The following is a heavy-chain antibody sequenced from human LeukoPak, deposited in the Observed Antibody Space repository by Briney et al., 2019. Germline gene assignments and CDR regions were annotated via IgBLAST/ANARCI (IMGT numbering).Heavy chain of an antibody. CDR2: IYYSGST. CDR3: ARVNLEYYYDSSGYYIGPYFDY. CDR1: GGSISSGDYY. Sequence: SQTLSLTCTVSGGSISSGDYYWSWIRQPPGKGLEWIGYIYYSGSTYYNPSLKSRVTISVDTSKNQFSLKLSSVTAADTAVYYCARVNLEYYYDSSGYYIGPYFDYWGQGTLVTVSS. V-gene: IGHV4-30-4*01. J-gene: IGHJ4*02. D-gene: IGHD3-22*01.